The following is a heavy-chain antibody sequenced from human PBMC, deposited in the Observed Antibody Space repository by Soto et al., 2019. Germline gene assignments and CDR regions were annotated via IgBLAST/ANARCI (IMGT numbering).Heavy chain of an antibody. Sequence: QVQLVESGGGVVQPGRSLRLSCAASGFTFSSYAMHWVRQAPGKGLEWVAVISYDGSNKYYADSVKGRFTISRDNSKNTLDLQMNSLRAEDTAVYYCARAAAGTKWGQGTLVTVSS. V-gene: IGHV3-30-3*01. J-gene: IGHJ4*02. CDR1: GFTFSSYA. D-gene: IGHD6-13*01. CDR2: ISYDGSNK. CDR3: ARAAAGTK.